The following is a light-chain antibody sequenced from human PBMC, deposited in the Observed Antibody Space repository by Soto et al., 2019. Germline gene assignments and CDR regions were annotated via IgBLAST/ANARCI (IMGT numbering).Light chain of an antibody. CDR2: DAS. CDR3: QQYSSNFKT. V-gene: IGKV1-5*01. Sequence: DIQMTQSPSTLSASVGDRDTITCRASQSISSWLAWYQQKPGKAPKLLIYDASSLESGVPSRFSGSGSGTEFTLTISSLQPDDFATYYCQQYSSNFKTFGQGTKV. J-gene: IGKJ1*01. CDR1: QSISSW.